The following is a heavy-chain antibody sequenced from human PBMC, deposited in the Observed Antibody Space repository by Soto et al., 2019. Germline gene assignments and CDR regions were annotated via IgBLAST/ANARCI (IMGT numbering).Heavy chain of an antibody. CDR2: IYYTGSN. J-gene: IGHJ5*02. V-gene: IGHV4-30-4*01. CDR1: GDSISGGNHY. D-gene: IGHD1-1*01. CDR3: ARWTYNQGFDP. Sequence: QVQLQESGPGLVKPSQTLSLTCTVSGDSISGGNHYWSWIRQSPGKGLEWIGYIYYTGSNYYSPSLRGRVSISIDTSKNQFSLNMTSLTAAATAVYYCARWTYNQGFDPWGQGTLVTVSS.